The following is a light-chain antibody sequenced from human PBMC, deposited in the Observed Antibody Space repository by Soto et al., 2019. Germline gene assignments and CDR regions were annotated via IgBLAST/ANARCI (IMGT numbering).Light chain of an antibody. CDR3: SSYTSSNTVI. CDR1: SSDVGGYNY. Sequence: QSALTQPASVSGSPGQSITISCTGTSSDVGGYNYVSWYQQHPGKAPKLMIYEVNIRPSGVSNRFSGSKSGSTASLTISGLQVEDEADYYCSSYTSSNTVIFGGGTQLTVL. V-gene: IGLV2-14*01. J-gene: IGLJ7*01. CDR2: EVN.